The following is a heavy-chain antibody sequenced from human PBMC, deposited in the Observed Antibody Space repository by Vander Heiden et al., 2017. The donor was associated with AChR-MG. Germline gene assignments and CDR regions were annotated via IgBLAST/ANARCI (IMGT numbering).Heavy chain of an antibody. V-gene: IGHV3-21*01. CDR1: GFTFSSFS. Sequence: EVQLVESGGGLVKPGGSLRLSCTASGFTFSSFSMGWVRQAPGKGLEWVSSISASSTYIYYADSVKGRLTISRDNAKNSVYLQLNSLRAEDTAVYYCARHSSGDHWGQGTLVTVSS. J-gene: IGHJ4*02. CDR3: ARHSSGDH. CDR2: ISASSTYI. D-gene: IGHD3-22*01.